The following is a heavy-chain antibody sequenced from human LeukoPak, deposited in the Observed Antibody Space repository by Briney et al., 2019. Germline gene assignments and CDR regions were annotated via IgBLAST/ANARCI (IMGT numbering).Heavy chain of an antibody. V-gene: IGHV4-34*01. CDR2: INHSGST. D-gene: IGHD5-18*01. Sequence: SETLSLTCAVYGGSFSGYYWSWIRQPPGKGPEWIGEINHSGSTNYNPSLKSRVTISVDTSKNQFSLKLSSVTAADTAVYYCARSGYSYGYAPFDYWGQGTLVTVSS. CDR1: GGSFSGYY. J-gene: IGHJ4*02. CDR3: ARSGYSYGYAPFDY.